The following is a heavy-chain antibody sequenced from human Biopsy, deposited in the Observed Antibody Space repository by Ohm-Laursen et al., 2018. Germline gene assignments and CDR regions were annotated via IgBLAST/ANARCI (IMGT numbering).Heavy chain of an antibody. J-gene: IGHJ4*02. Sequence: SVKVSCKVSGYTLTELSMHWVRQAPGRGLEWMGGFAPENGKTIYAQKFQGRVTMTEDTSTDTAYMELSSLRSEDTAVYYYAADINVWNVNYWGQGTLVTVSS. CDR2: FAPENGKT. V-gene: IGHV1-24*01. D-gene: IGHD1-1*01. CDR1: GYTLTELS. CDR3: AADINVWNVNY.